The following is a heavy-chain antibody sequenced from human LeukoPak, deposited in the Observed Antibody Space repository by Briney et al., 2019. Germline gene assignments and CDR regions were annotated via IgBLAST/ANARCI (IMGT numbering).Heavy chain of an antibody. V-gene: IGHV1-46*01. D-gene: IGHD5-12*01. J-gene: IGHJ4*02. Sequence: GASVKVSCKASGYTFTSYYMHWVRQAPGQGLEWVGIINPSGGSTSYAQKFQSRVTMTRDTSTSTVYMELSSLRSEDTAVYYCARFQSGYDSPYDYWGQGTLVTVSS. CDR2: INPSGGST. CDR1: GYTFTSYY. CDR3: ARFQSGYDSPYDY.